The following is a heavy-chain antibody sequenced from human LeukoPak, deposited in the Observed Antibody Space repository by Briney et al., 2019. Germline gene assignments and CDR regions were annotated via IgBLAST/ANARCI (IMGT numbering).Heavy chain of an antibody. V-gene: IGHV3-48*04. D-gene: IGHD3-16*01. Sequence: GGSLRLSCAASGFTFNNYAMTWVRQAPGKGLEWLSYISSTSSAIYYADSLKGRFTISRDNAKNSLYLQMDSLRAEDTAVYCCARVIGSYGDSAYWGQGTLVTVSS. CDR2: ISSTSSAI. J-gene: IGHJ4*02. CDR3: ARVIGSYGDSAY. CDR1: GFTFNNYA.